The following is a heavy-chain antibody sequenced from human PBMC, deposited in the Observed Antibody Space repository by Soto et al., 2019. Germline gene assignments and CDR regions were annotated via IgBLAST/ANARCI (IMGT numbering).Heavy chain of an antibody. Sequence: GGSLRFSCAASGFTVSNNQMSWVRQAPGKGLEWVSVIYSGGSTYYADSVKGRFTISRDNSKNTLYLQLNSLRAEDTAVYYCARCIEYQLLFNRGYYYYYSMDVWGKGTTVTVSS. D-gene: IGHD2-2*01. CDR1: GFTVSNNQ. CDR2: IYSGGST. V-gene: IGHV3-66*01. CDR3: ARCIEYQLLFNRGYYYYYSMDV. J-gene: IGHJ6*03.